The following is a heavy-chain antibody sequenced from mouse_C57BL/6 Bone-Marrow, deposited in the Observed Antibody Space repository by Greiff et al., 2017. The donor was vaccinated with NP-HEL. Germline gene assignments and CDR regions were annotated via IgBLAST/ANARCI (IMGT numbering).Heavy chain of an antibody. CDR3: TGHGGSSDWYFDV. V-gene: IGHV1-15*01. CDR2: IDPETGGT. CDR1: GYTFTDYE. D-gene: IGHD1-1*02. J-gene: IGHJ1*03. Sequence: VQLKESGAELVRPGASVTLSCKASGYTFTDYEMHWVKQTPVHGLEWIGAIDPETGGTAYNQKFKGKAILTADKSSSTAYMELRSLTSEDSAFYYCTGHGGSSDWYFDVWGTVTTVTVSS.